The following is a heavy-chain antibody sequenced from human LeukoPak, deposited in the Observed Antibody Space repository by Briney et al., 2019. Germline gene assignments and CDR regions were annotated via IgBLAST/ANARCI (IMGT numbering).Heavy chain of an antibody. CDR3: ARRHDYSNYPDY. J-gene: IGHJ4*02. V-gene: IGHV3-21*01. D-gene: IGHD4-11*01. CDR2: ISSSSSYI. Sequence: PGGSLRLSCAASGFTLSSYSMNWVRQAPGKGLEWVSSISSSSSYIYYADSVKGRFTISRDNAKNSLYLQMNSLRAEDTAVYYCARRHDYSNYPDYWGQGTLVTVSS. CDR1: GFTLSSYS.